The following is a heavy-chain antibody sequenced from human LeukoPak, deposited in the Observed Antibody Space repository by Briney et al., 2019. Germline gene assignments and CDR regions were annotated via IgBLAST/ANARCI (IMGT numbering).Heavy chain of an antibody. J-gene: IGHJ4*02. CDR1: GFTFSSYA. CDR2: ISGSGGST. D-gene: IGHD6-19*01. Sequence: GGSLRLSCAASGFTFSSYAMSWVRQAPGQGLEWVSGISGSGGSTYYADSVKGRFTISRENSNNTLYLQMSSLRAEDTALYSCAKGSYSSGWYGSNFDSGGQGTLVTVSS. V-gene: IGHV3-23*01. CDR3: AKGSYSSGWYGSNFDS.